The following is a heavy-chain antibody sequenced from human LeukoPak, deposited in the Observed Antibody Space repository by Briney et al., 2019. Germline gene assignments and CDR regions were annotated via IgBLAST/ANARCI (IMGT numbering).Heavy chain of an antibody. CDR3: ARGRSRSSSGWYFDY. J-gene: IGHJ4*02. CDR1: GFSVSGNF. Sequence: PGGSLRLSCTASGFSVSGNFMTWVRQAPGKGLEWLSFIYAGGTTSYAGSVRGRFTLSRNNSKNTIYLQLNSLRVEDTAVYYCARGRSRSSSGWYFDYWGQGTLVTVSS. CDR2: IYAGGTT. V-gene: IGHV3-53*01. D-gene: IGHD3-22*01.